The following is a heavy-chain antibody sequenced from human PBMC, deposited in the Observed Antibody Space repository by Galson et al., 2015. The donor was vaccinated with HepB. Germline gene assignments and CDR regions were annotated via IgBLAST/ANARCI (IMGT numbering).Heavy chain of an antibody. D-gene: IGHD6-6*01. CDR2: ISGYNGNT. Sequence: SVKVSCKASGYTFSSYGISWVRQAPGQGLEWTGWISGYNGNTNYALELQGRVTISADTSTNIVYMELRSLRSDDTAVYYCARARYSSSSPDYWGQGTLVTVSS. J-gene: IGHJ4*02. CDR3: ARARYSSSSPDY. V-gene: IGHV1-18*01. CDR1: GYTFSSYG.